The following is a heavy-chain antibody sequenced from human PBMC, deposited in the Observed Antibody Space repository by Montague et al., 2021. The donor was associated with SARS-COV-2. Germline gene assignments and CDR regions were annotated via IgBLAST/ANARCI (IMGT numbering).Heavy chain of an antibody. CDR2: IFHSGSL. V-gene: IGHV4-4*02. Sequence: SETLSLTCAVSGGSINSSNWWSWVRQPPGKGLEWIGEIFHSGSLNYNPSFYSRVTISVDKFRNQFSLKLTFVTAADTAVYYCASRGGHDFLRTLEGGFDPWGQGTLVTVSS. CDR3: ASRGGHDFLRTLEGGFDP. J-gene: IGHJ5*02. D-gene: IGHD1-1*01. CDR1: GGSINSSNW.